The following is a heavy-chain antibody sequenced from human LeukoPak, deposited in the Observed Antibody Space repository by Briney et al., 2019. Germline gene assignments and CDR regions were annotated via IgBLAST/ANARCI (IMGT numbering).Heavy chain of an antibody. CDR1: GESVSSNSAA. J-gene: IGHJ4*02. Sequence: SQTLSLTCVISGESVSSNSAAWNWIRLSPSRGLEWLGRTYYRSKWYSDYAVCVRSRITINPDTSKNQFSLQLNSVTPEDTAVYYCARYTSSWYFEYWGQGTLVTVSS. D-gene: IGHD6-13*01. CDR3: ARYTSSWYFEY. V-gene: IGHV6-1*01. CDR2: TYYRSKWYS.